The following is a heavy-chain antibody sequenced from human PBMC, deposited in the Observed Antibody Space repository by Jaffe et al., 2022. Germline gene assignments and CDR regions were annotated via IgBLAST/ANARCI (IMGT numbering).Heavy chain of an antibody. D-gene: IGHD2-2*01. CDR2: IYYSGST. CDR3: ASRGGIVVVPAATSTEDNWFDP. CDR1: GGSISSSSYY. Sequence: QLQLQESGPGLVKPSETLSLTCTVSGGSISSSSYYWGWIRQPPGKGLEWIGSIYYSGSTYYNPSLKSRVTISVDTSKNQFSLKLSSVTAADTAVYYCASRGGIVVVPAATSTEDNWFDPWGQGTLVTVSS. J-gene: IGHJ5*02. V-gene: IGHV4-39*01.